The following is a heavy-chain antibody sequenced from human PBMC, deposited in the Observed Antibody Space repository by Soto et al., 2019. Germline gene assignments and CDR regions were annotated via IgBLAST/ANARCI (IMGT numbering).Heavy chain of an antibody. D-gene: IGHD6-6*01. V-gene: IGHV3-30-3*01. Sequence: QVQLVESGGGVVQPGRSLRLSCAASGFTFSSYAMHWVRQAPGKGLEWVAVISYDGSNKYYADSVKGRFTISRDNSKNTMYLQMNSLRAEDTAVYYCARGTKLVRPWRWGGGMDVWGQGTTVTVSS. CDR3: ARGTKLVRPWRWGGGMDV. CDR2: ISYDGSNK. J-gene: IGHJ6*02. CDR1: GFTFSSYA.